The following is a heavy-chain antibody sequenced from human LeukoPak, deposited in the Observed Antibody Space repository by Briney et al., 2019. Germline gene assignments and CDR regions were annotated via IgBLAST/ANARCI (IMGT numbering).Heavy chain of an antibody. J-gene: IGHJ5*02. CDR1: GGSISSYY. D-gene: IGHD3-9*01. CDR2: IYYSGST. V-gene: IGHV4-59*01. Sequence: PSETLSLTCIVSGGSISSYYWSWIRQPPGKGLEWIGYIYYSGSTNYNPSLKSRVTISVDTSKNQFSLKLSSVTAADTAVYYCARGYYDILTGYYNWFDPWGQGTLVTVSS. CDR3: ARGYYDILTGYYNWFDP.